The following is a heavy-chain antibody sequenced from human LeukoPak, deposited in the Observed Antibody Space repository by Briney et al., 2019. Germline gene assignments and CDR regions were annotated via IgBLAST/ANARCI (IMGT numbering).Heavy chain of an antibody. J-gene: IGHJ4*02. V-gene: IGHV3-23*01. CDR2: ISASSDTT. D-gene: IGHD1-26*01. CDR3: AKTFGSGATHPAD. Sequence: GGSLRLSCAASGFTFSNYAMSWLRQAPGKGLEWVSSISASSDTTWNADSVKGRFTISRDNSKNALYLQMNSLRGDDTAVYYCAKTFGSGATHPADWGQGTLVTVSS. CDR1: GFTFSNYA.